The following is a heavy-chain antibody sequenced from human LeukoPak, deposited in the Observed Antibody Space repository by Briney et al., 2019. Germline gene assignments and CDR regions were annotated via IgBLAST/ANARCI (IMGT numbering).Heavy chain of an antibody. D-gene: IGHD6-19*01. J-gene: IGHJ4*02. CDR3: AKEIAVAGKGVFEY. Sequence: GGSLRLSCAASGFTFSSYAMSWARQAPGKGLEWVSAITGGDGSTLYANSVKGRFTISRDNSKNTLYLLMNSLRAEDTAVYYCAKEIAVAGKGVFEYWGQGTLVTVSS. CDR1: GFTFSSYA. V-gene: IGHV3-23*01. CDR2: ITGGDGST.